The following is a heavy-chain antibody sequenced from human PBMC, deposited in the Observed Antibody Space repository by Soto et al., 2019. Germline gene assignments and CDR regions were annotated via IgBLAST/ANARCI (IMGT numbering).Heavy chain of an antibody. Sequence: SETLSLTCTVSGGSISSYYWSWIRQPPGKGLEWIGYIYYSGSTNYNPSLKSRVTISVDTSKNQFSLKLSSVTDADTALYHCARRHGGNFDDWGPGTLVNVS. CDR1: GGSISSYY. CDR3: ARRHGGNFDD. J-gene: IGHJ4*02. V-gene: IGHV4-59*01. CDR2: IYYSGST.